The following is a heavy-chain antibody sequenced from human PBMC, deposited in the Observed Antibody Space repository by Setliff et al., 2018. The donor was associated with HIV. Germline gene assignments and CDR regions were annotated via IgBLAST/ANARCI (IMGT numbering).Heavy chain of an antibody. J-gene: IGHJ4*02. CDR2: ISSSGATI. Sequence: PGGSLRLSCAASGFTFSHFYMAWIRQAPGKGLEWVAHISSSGATIYYVDSVKGRFTISRDNSKNTLYLQMKSLRAEDTAVYYCAKDGEWEQWPTHYFDYWGQGTLVTVSS. CDR1: GFTFSHFY. V-gene: IGHV3-11*04. D-gene: IGHD1-26*01. CDR3: AKDGEWEQWPTHYFDY.